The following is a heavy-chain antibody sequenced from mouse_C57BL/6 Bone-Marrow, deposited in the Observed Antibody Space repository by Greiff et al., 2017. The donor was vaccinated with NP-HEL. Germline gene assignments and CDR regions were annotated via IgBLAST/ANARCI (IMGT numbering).Heavy chain of an antibody. Sequence: QVQLKESGPGILQPSQSLSLTCSFSGFSLSTFGMGVGWIRQPSGKGLVWLAHIWWDDDKYYNPALKSRLTSSKDTSKNQVFLKSANVDTADTATYYCARIQQAQPRTLYYAMDYWGQGTSVTVSS. D-gene: IGHD6-5*01. V-gene: IGHV8-8*01. CDR3: ARIQQAQPRTLYYAMDY. CDR1: GFSLSTFGMG. J-gene: IGHJ4*01. CDR2: IWWDDDK.